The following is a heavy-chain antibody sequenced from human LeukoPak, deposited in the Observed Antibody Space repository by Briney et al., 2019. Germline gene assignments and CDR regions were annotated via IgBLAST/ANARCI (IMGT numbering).Heavy chain of an antibody. CDR2: ISAYSGNT. Sequence: ASVKVSCKASGYTFSGYGFSWVRQAPGQGLEWMGWISAYSGNTKYAQKYQARVTLTTDTSTSTAYMELRSLRSDDTAVYYCARGSRGQPQRRYYYYYGMDVWGQGTTVTVSS. J-gene: IGHJ6*02. CDR1: GYTFSGYG. V-gene: IGHV1-18*01. CDR3: ARGSRGQPQRRYYYYYGMDV.